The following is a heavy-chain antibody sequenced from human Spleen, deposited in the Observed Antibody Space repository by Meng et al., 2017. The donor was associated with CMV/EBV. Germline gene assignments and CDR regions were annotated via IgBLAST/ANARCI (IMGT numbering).Heavy chain of an antibody. CDR2: ISSSSSYI. CDR1: GFTFSSYS. D-gene: IGHD4-23*01. V-gene: IGHV3-21*01. CDR3: ARDGGGNSEYYYYYGMDV. J-gene: IGHJ6*02. Sequence: GGSLRLSCAASGFTFSSYSMNWVRQAPGKGLEWVSSISSSSSYIYYADSVKGRFTISRDNAKNSLYLQMNSLRAEDTAVYYCARDGGGNSEYYYYYGMDVWGQGTTVTVSS.